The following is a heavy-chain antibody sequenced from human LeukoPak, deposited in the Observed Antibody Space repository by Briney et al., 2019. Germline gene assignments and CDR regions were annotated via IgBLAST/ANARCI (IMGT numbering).Heavy chain of an antibody. J-gene: IGHJ4*02. CDR3: ARAGRGLPKTKGYSGYEGFDY. Sequence: GGSLRLSCAASGFTFSSCWMHWVRQAPGKGLVWVSRINSDGSSTSYADSVKGRFTISRDNAKNTLYLQMNSLRAEDTAVYYCARAGRGLPKTKGYSGYEGFDYWGQGTLVTVSS. V-gene: IGHV3-74*01. D-gene: IGHD5-12*01. CDR1: GFTFSSCW. CDR2: INSDGSST.